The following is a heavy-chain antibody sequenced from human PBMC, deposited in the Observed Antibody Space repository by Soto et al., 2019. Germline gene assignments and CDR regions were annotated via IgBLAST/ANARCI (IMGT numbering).Heavy chain of an antibody. CDR2: ISYDGSNK. D-gene: IGHD6-19*01. CDR3: AKDEWLAPDY. CDR1: GFTFSSYG. Sequence: GGSLRLSCAASGFTFSSYGMHWVRQAPGKGLEWVAVISYDGSNKYYADSVKGRFTISRDNSKNTLYLQMNSLRAEDTAVYYCAKDEWLAPDYWGQGTLVTAPQ. V-gene: IGHV3-30*18. J-gene: IGHJ4*02.